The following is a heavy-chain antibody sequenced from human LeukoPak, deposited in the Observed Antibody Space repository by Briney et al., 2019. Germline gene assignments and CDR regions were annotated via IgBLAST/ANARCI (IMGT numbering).Heavy chain of an antibody. D-gene: IGHD6-19*01. CDR2: ISGSGGST. Sequence: GGSLRLSCAASGFTVSSNYMSWVRQAPGKGLEWVSAISGSGGSTYYADSVKGRFTISRDNSKNTLYLQMNSLRAEDTAVYYCAKALDKGGLKPVRVAVGLVDYWGQGTLVTVSS. J-gene: IGHJ4*02. CDR1: GFTVSSNY. CDR3: AKALDKGGLKPVRVAVGLVDY. V-gene: IGHV3-23*01.